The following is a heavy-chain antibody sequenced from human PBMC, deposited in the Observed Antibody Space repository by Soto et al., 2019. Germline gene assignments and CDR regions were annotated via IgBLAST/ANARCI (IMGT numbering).Heavy chain of an antibody. CDR3: ARAIGPTLFDY. CDR2: IGTTGDT. D-gene: IGHD3-22*01. CDR1: GFTFSSYD. J-gene: IGHJ4*02. V-gene: IGHV3-13*04. Sequence: LSCSASGFTFSSYDMHWVRQGTGKGLEWVSAIGTTGDTYYAGSVKGRFTISRENAKNSLYLQMNSLRAGDTAIYFCARAIGPTLFDYWGQGTLVTVSS.